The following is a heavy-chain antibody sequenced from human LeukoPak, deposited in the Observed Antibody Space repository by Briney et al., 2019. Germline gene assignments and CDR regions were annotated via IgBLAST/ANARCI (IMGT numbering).Heavy chain of an antibody. CDR2: IYSGGST. CDR1: GFTVSTNY. D-gene: IGHD3-22*01. CDR3: ARSPRIYDNSGYYLVEYFDL. J-gene: IGHJ2*01. V-gene: IGHV3-53*01. Sequence: PGGSLRLSCAASGFTVSTNYMSWVRQAPGKGLAWVSIIYSGGSTSYADSVKGRFTISRDISKNTLFLQMSSLRAEDTAVYYCARSPRIYDNSGYYLVEYFDLWGRGTLVTVSS.